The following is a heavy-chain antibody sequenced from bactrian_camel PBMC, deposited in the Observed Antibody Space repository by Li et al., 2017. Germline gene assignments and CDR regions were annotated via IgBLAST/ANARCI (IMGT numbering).Heavy chain of an antibody. J-gene: IGHJ4*01. Sequence: DVQLVESGGGSVQAGGSLTLSCVASGYAYSTYAIGWFRQAPGKEREGVAVIYTSGSTYYADSVKGRFAISLDNAKKTVSLQMHSLNPEDTAMYYCAASLNWYGGISVAAYNYWGQGTQVTVS. CDR2: IYTSGST. CDR3: AASLNWYGGISVAAYNY. D-gene: IGHD6*01. CDR1: GYAYSTYA. V-gene: IGHV3S67*01.